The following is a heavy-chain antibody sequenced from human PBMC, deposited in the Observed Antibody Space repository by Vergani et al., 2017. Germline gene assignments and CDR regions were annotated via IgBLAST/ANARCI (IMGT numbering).Heavy chain of an antibody. J-gene: IGHJ6*03. V-gene: IGHV3-43*01. CDR2: ISWDGGST. CDR3: AKGYCSGGSCYQLEGHYMDV. D-gene: IGHD2-15*01. CDR1: GFTFDDYT. Sequence: EVQLVESGGVVVQPGGSLRLSCAASGFTFDDYTMHWVRPAPGKGLEWVSLISWDGGSTYYADSVKGRFTISRDNSKNSLYLQMNSLRTEDTALYYCAKGYCSGGSCYQLEGHYMDVWGKGTTVTFSS.